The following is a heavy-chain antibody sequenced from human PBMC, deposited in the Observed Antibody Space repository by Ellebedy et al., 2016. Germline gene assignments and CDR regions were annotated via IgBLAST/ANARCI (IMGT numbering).Heavy chain of an antibody. Sequence: SETLSLXCAVYGGSFSGYYWSWIRQPPGKGLEWIGEINHSGSTNYNPSLKSRVTISVDTFKNQFSLKLSSVTAADTAVYYCARSGYNYGGDSDYWGQGTLVTVSS. CDR3: ARSGYNYGGDSDY. J-gene: IGHJ4*02. D-gene: IGHD5-18*01. CDR1: GGSFSGYY. CDR2: INHSGST. V-gene: IGHV4-34*01.